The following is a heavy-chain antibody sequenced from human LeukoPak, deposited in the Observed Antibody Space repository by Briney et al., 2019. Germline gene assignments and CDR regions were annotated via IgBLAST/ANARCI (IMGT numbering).Heavy chain of an antibody. CDR2: ITGSNGYT. CDR1: GFTFSSYN. CDR3: ARESPVAATGRSWFDP. V-gene: IGHV3-23*01. J-gene: IGHJ5*02. Sequence: GGSLRLSCAASGFTFSSYNMNWVRQAPGKGLEWVSTITGSNGYTYYADSVKGRFTISRDNSKNTLYLQMNSLRAEDTAIYYCARESPVAATGRSWFDPWGQGTLVTVSS. D-gene: IGHD6-13*01.